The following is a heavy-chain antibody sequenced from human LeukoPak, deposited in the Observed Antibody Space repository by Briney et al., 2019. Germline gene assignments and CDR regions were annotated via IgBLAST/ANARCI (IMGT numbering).Heavy chain of an antibody. J-gene: IGHJ5*02. CDR3: ARQGLYYYGSGSYSLTGNWFDP. V-gene: IGHV5-10-1*01. CDR1: GYSFTSYW. Sequence: GESLKISCKGSGYSFTSYWISWVRQMPGKGLEWMGRIDPSDSYTNYSPSFQGHVTISADESISTAYLQWSSLKASDTAMYYCARQGLYYYGSGSYSLTGNWFDPWGQGTLVTVSS. CDR2: IDPSDSYT. D-gene: IGHD3-10*01.